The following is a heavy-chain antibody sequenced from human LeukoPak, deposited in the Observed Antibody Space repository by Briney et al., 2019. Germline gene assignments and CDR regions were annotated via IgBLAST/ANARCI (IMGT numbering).Heavy chain of an antibody. V-gene: IGHV3-7*01. CDR1: GFTFSSDW. CDR2: IKQDGSEK. J-gene: IGHJ4*02. CDR3: ARLKYYYDSSGYPPAFDY. Sequence: PGESLRLSCAASGFTFSSDWMSWVRQAPGEGLEWVANIKQDGSEKYYVDSVKGRFTISRDNAKNSLYLQMNSLRAEDTAVYYCARLKYYYDSSGYPPAFDYWGQGTLVTVSS. D-gene: IGHD3-22*01.